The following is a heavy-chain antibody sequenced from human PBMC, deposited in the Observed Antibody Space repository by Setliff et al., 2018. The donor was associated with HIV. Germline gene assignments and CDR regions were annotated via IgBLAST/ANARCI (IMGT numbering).Heavy chain of an antibody. D-gene: IGHD3-22*01. CDR1: GGSFTSYY. Sequence: TLSLTCAVYGGSFTSYYWTWIRQAPGKDLEWIGEINHSGSTNYNPSLKSRVTILVDKSKNQLSLRLSSVTAADTAVYYCARGPNLLTHYYDSSGYAVGYSDHWGQGTLVTVSS. J-gene: IGHJ4*02. V-gene: IGHV4-34*01. CDR3: ARGPNLLTHYYDSSGYAVGYSDH. CDR2: INHSGST.